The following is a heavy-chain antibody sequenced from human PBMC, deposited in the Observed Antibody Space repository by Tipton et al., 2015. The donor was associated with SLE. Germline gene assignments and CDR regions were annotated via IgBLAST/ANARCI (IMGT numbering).Heavy chain of an antibody. CDR1: GFTFSNAW. J-gene: IGHJ6*02. CDR2: IKSKTDGGTT. V-gene: IGHV3-15*01. Sequence: LRLSCAASGFTFSNAWMSWVRQAPGKGLEWVGRIKSKTDGGTTDYAAPVKGRFTISRDDSKNTLYLQMNSLKTEDTAVYYCTTVVTAAGTYYGMDVWGQGTTVTVSS. D-gene: IGHD6-13*01. CDR3: TTVVTAAGTYYGMDV.